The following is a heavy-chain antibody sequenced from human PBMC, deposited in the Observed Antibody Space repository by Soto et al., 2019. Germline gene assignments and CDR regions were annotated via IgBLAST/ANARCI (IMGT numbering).Heavy chain of an antibody. CDR2: ISGSGGST. CDR3: ARRSSGWYFDY. Sequence: EVQLLESGGGLVQPGGSLRLSCAASGFTFSSYAMSWVRQAPGKGLEWVSAISGSGGSTYYADSVKGRFTISRDNSKNTLYLQMTVLGAGDTAVYYCARRSSGWYFDYWGQVTLVTVSP. V-gene: IGHV3-23*01. J-gene: IGHJ4*02. D-gene: IGHD6-19*01. CDR1: GFTFSSYA.